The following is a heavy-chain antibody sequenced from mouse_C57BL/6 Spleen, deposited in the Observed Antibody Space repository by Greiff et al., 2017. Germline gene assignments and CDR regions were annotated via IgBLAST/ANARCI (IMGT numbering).Heavy chain of an antibody. CDR1: GFSLTSYG. J-gene: IGHJ4*01. V-gene: IGHV2-2*01. Sequence: VKLQESGPGLVQPSQSLSITCTVSGFSLTSYGVHWVRQSPGKGLEWLGVIWSGGSTDYNAAFISRLSISKDNSKSQVFFKMNSLQADDTAIYYCARMGGSSSDYAMDYWGQGTSVTVSS. CDR3: ARMGGSSSDYAMDY. CDR2: IWSGGST. D-gene: IGHD1-1*01.